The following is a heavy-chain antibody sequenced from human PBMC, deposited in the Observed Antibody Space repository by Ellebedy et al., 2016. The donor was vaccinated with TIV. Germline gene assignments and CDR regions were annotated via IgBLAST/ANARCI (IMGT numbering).Heavy chain of an antibody. CDR2: ISRDSNYI. V-gene: IGHV3-21*01. CDR1: GFPFSSYM. D-gene: IGHD3-22*01. CDR3: SRDMYYYDGSAYSYGGDC. Sequence: PGGSLRLSCAASGFPFSSYMMNWVRQAPGKGLEWVSSISRDSNYIFYADSVEGRFTISRDNAKNSLYLQMDSLSAEDTAVYYCSRDMYYYDGSAYSYGGDCWGQGTLVTVSS. J-gene: IGHJ4*02.